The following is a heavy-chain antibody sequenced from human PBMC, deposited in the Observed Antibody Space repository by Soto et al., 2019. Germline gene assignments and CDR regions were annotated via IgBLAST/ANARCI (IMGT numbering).Heavy chain of an antibody. V-gene: IGHV3-30-3*01. J-gene: IGHJ4*02. Sequence: PGGSLRLSCAASGFTFSTYTMHWVRQAPGKGLEWVAVISYDGSKKYYADSVKGRFTISRDNSKNTLYLHMNSLRAEDTAVYYCARAGMATIRDPTYYFDYWGQGTLVTVSS. CDR3: ARAGMATIRDPTYYFDY. CDR2: ISYDGSKK. CDR1: GFTFSTYT. D-gene: IGHD5-12*01.